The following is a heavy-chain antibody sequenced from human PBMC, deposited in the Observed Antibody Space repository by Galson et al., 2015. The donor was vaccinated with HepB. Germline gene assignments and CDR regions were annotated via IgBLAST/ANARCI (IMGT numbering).Heavy chain of an antibody. CDR2: INPNSGDT. V-gene: IGHV1-2*05. Sequence: SVKVSCKASGYTFTAYYIHWVRQAPGQGLEWMGRINPNSGDTNYAQNFQGRITMTRDTSISTVYMELSRLRSDDTVVYYCARSGGGSGSYDYWGQGTLVTVSS. D-gene: IGHD6-19*01. J-gene: IGHJ4*02. CDR3: ARSGGGSGSYDY. CDR1: GYTFTAYY.